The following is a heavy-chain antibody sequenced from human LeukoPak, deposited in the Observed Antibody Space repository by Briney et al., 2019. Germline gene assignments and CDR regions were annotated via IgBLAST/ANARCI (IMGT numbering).Heavy chain of an antibody. CDR3: ARNEAARPYFDY. D-gene: IGHD6-6*01. Sequence: KSSETLSLTCTVSGGSISSGGYYWSWIRQHPGKGLEWIGYIYYSGSTYYNPALKSRVTISVDTSKNQFSLKLSSVTAADTAVYYCARNEAARPYFDYWGQGTLVTVSS. J-gene: IGHJ4*02. CDR1: GGSISSGGYY. V-gene: IGHV4-31*03. CDR2: IYYSGST.